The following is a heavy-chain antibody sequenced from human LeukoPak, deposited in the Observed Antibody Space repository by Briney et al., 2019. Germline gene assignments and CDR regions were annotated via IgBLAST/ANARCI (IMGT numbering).Heavy chain of an antibody. D-gene: IGHD2-2*01. CDR1: VGTFSSYA. CDR2: IITIFGIA. J-gene: IGHJ4*02. CDR3: ARILGVVVPAAGTNYFDC. V-gene: IGHV1-69*04. Sequence: AVTDSCMYSVGTFSSYAISWVRQAPGQGGEWMGSIITIFGIANDAQKFQGRVTTSADKSTTTAYIELSSMRSEDTAVYCCARILGVVVPAAGTNYFDCWGQGTLVTVSS.